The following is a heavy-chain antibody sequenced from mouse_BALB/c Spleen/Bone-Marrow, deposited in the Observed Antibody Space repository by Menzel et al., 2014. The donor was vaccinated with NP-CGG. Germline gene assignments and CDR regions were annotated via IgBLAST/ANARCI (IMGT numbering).Heavy chain of an antibody. Sequence: KQSGAELVKPGASVKLSCTASGFNIKDTYMHWVKQRPEQGLEWIGRIDPANGNTKYDPKFQGKATITADTSSNTAYLQLSSLTSEDTAVYYCARESYGNWFAYWGQGTLVTVSA. CDR2: IDPANGNT. J-gene: IGHJ3*01. CDR1: GFNIKDTY. D-gene: IGHD2-1*01. CDR3: ARESYGNWFAY. V-gene: IGHV14-3*02.